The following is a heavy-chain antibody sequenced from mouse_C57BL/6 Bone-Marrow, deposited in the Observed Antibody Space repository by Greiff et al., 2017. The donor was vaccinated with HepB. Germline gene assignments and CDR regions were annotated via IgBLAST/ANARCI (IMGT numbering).Heavy chain of an antibody. CDR3: ARKGGNSYYYAMDY. J-gene: IGHJ4*01. V-gene: IGHV2-2*01. Sequence: VQLKESGPGLVQPSQSLSITCTVSGFSLTSYGVHWVRQSPGKGLEWLGVIWSGGSTDYNAAFISRLSISKDNSKSQVFFKMNSLQADDTAIYYCARKGGNSYYYAMDYWGQGTSVTVSS. CDR1: GFSLTSYG. D-gene: IGHD2-1*01. CDR2: IWSGGST.